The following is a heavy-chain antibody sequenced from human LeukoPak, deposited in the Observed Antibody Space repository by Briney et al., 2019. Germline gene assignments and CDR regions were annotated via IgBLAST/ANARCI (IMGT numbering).Heavy chain of an antibody. Sequence: GGSLRLSCAASGFTFSDYGMHWVRQAPGKGLEWVAFIRYDGSNKYYADSVKGRFTISRDNSKNTLYLQMNSLRAEDTAVYYCAKGGRVHIVVVPAAIAEWGQGTLVTVSS. D-gene: IGHD2-2*01. CDR3: AKGGRVHIVVVPAAIAE. CDR1: GFTFSDYG. J-gene: IGHJ4*02. V-gene: IGHV3-30*02. CDR2: IRYDGSNK.